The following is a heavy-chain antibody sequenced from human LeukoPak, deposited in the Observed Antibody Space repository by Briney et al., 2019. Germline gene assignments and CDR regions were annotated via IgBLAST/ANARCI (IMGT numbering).Heavy chain of an antibody. V-gene: IGHV1-69*06. J-gene: IGHJ4*02. CDR3: ARDRYCSGGSCYGFDY. CDR1: GGTFISYA. Sequence: SVKVSCKASGGTFISYAISWVRQAPGQGLEWMGGIIPIFGTANYAQKFQGRVTITADKSTSTAYMELSSLRSEDTAVYYCARDRYCSGGSCYGFDYWGQGTLVTVSS. D-gene: IGHD2-15*01. CDR2: IIPIFGTA.